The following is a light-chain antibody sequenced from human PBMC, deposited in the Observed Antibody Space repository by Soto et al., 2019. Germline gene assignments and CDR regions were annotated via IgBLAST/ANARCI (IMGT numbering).Light chain of an antibody. Sequence: QSVLTQPPSASGSPGQSVTISCTGTSSDVGGYDYVSWYQHHPGKAPKLMIYEVTKRPSGVPDRFSGSKSGNTASLTVPGLLAEDEADYYCASYAGGNQVFGTGTKVTVL. CDR2: EVT. J-gene: IGLJ1*01. CDR3: ASYAGGNQV. CDR1: SSDVGGYDY. V-gene: IGLV2-8*01.